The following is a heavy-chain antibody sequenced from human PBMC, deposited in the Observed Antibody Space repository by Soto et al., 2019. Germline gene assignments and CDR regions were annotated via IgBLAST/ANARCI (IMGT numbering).Heavy chain of an antibody. CDR1: GGSVNSGKYY. D-gene: IGHD1-1*01. V-gene: IGHV4-34*01. Sequence: QVQLQQWGAGLLKPSETLSLTCAGFGGSVNSGKYYWSWIRQPPGKGLEWIGEMSHSGGTHFNPSLKSRVTLSVDTSKNQFSLKLSSVTAADTDIYYCARVERGTATTVVDAFDIWGPGTMVTVSS. CDR2: MSHSGGT. CDR3: ARVERGTATTVVDAFDI. J-gene: IGHJ3*02.